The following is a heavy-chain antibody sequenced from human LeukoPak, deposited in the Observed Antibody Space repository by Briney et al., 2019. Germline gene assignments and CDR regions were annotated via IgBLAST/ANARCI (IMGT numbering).Heavy chain of an antibody. V-gene: IGHV4-59*01. CDR2: IYYSEST. J-gene: IGHJ4*02. D-gene: IGHD3-10*01. CDR3: ARVGRRGYYFDY. CDR1: GGSISSSY. Sequence: SETLSLTCTVSGGSISSSYWSWIRQPPGKGLEWVGYIYYSESTTYNPSLKSRVTLSVDTSKNQFSLKLSSVTAADTGVYHCARVGRRGYYFDYWGQGTLVTVSS.